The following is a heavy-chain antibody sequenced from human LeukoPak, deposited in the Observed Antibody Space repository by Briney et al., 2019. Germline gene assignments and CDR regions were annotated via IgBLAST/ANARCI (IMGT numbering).Heavy chain of an antibody. J-gene: IGHJ5*01. Sequence: SETLSLTYTVSGDSTSNFYWNWIRQSPGKGLEWIGNIHYSGSSVYNPSLKSRGTISIDTSRRQFFLKLNSVTAADTAVYFCALAPNSNWFDFWGPGTLVTVSS. V-gene: IGHV4-59*03. CDR1: GDSTSNFY. CDR2: IHYSGSS. CDR3: ALAPNSNWFDF. D-gene: IGHD2-8*01.